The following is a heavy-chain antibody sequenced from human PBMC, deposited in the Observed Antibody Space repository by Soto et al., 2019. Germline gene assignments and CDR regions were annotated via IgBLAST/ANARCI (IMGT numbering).Heavy chain of an antibody. CDR3: ARDSSSTSYGPI. CDR2: ITRSSSYI. J-gene: IGHJ4*02. Sequence: EVQLVESGGGLVKPGGSLRLSCAASRFPFSRYSMNWVRQAPGKGLEWVSSITRSSSYIYYADSVKGRFTISRDNAKNSLYLQMNSLRAEDTAVYYCARDSSSTSYGPIWGQGTLVTVSS. D-gene: IGHD2-2*01. CDR1: RFPFSRYS. V-gene: IGHV3-21*01.